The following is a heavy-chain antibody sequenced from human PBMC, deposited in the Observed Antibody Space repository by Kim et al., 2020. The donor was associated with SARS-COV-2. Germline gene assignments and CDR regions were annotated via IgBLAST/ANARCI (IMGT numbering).Heavy chain of an antibody. CDR2: IHHSGRS. J-gene: IGHJ3*02. CDR3: ARRSGERRASDI. Sequence: SETLSLTCAVFGDSISSNWWSWVRRPPGKGLEWIGEIHHSGRSDYNPSLTSRATISVDNSKNQFSQKLTSVTAADTAVYYCARRSGERRASDIWAQGTRVTVSS. V-gene: IGHV4-4*02. CDR1: GDSISSNW. D-gene: IGHD4-17*01.